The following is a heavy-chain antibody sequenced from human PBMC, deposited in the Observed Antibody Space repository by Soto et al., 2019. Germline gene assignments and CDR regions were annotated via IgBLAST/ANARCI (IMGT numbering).Heavy chain of an antibody. CDR2: INSDGSST. D-gene: IGHD3-22*01. V-gene: IGHV3-74*01. J-gene: IGHJ4*02. CDR1: GFTFSSYW. CDR3: ARENDGDSSGYFDY. Sequence: GGSLRLSCAASGFTFSSYWMHWVRQAPVKGLVWVSRINSDGSSTSYADSVKGRFTISRANAKNTLYLQMNSLRAEDTAVYYCARENDGDSSGYFDYWGQGTLVTVSS.